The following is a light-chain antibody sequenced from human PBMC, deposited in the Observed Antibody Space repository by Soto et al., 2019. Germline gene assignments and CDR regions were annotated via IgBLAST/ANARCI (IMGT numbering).Light chain of an antibody. CDR2: GAS. Sequence: EIVMTQSPATLSVSPGDRATLSCRVSQSVSTNLAWHQQRPGQAPRLLIYGASTRATGIPDRFSGSGSGTEFTLTISSLESEDFAVYYCQQYNNWPPYTFGQGTKVDIK. V-gene: IGKV3-15*01. CDR1: QSVSTN. CDR3: QQYNNWPPYT. J-gene: IGKJ2*01.